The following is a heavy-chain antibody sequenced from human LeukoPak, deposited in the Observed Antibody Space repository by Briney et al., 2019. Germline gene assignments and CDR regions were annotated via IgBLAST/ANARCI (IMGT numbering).Heavy chain of an antibody. D-gene: IGHD2-15*01. V-gene: IGHV3-66*01. Sequence: GGSLRLSCAPSGFTVSSNYMSSVRQAPGKGVECVSVIYSGGSTYYADSVKGRFTISRDNSKNTLYLQMNSLRTEDTAVYYCARDSNGYCSGGSCYFESTNSFDTWGQGTLVTVSS. CDR3: ARDSNGYCSGGSCYFESTNSFDT. J-gene: IGHJ5*02. CDR1: GFTVSSNY. CDR2: IYSGGST.